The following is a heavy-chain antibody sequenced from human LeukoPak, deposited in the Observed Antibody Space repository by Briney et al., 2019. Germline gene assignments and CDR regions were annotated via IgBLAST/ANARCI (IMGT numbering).Heavy chain of an antibody. Sequence: GGSLRLSCAASGFTFSSYWMHWVRQAPGKGLVWVSRISTDASSTTYADSVKGRFTISRNNAKDTLYLQMNSLRAEDTAVYYCTGHHQAYSRTYWGQGTLVTVSS. CDR3: TGHHQAYSRTY. CDR2: ISTDASST. V-gene: IGHV3-74*01. J-gene: IGHJ4*02. D-gene: IGHD6-13*01. CDR1: GFTFSSYW.